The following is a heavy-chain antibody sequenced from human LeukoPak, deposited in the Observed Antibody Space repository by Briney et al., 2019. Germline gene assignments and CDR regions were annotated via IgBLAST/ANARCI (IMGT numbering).Heavy chain of an antibody. CDR1: GFTFSSYS. J-gene: IGHJ5*02. Sequence: PGGSLRLSCAASGFTFSSYSMNWVRQAPGKGLEWVSSIGSSSSYIYYADSVKGRFTISRDNAKNSLYLQMNSLRADDTAVYYCAKDRTGTTGADWFDPWGQGTLVTVSS. V-gene: IGHV3-21*04. CDR2: IGSSSSYI. D-gene: IGHD1-1*01. CDR3: AKDRTGTTGADWFDP.